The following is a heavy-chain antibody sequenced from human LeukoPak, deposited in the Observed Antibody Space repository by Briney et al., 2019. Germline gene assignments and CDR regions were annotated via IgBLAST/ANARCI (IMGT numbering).Heavy chain of an antibody. CDR2: ISSSSSYI. CDR3: ARPYCSSTSCYTGIGY. CDR1: GFTFSSYS. Sequence: GGSLRLSCAASGFTFSSYSMHWVRQAPGKGLEWVSSISSSSSYIYYADSVKGRFTISRDNAKNSLYLQMNSLRAEDTAVYYCARPYCSSTSCYTGIGYWGQGTLVTVSS. D-gene: IGHD2-2*02. V-gene: IGHV3-21*01. J-gene: IGHJ4*02.